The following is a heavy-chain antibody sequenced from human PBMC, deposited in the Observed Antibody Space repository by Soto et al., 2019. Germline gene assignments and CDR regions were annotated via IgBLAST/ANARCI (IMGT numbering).Heavy chain of an antibody. D-gene: IGHD1-26*01. V-gene: IGHV1-2*02. CDR3: ARGGTTRFDY. Sequence: GSGKVCCKASGYAFTGYYMHWVRQAPGQGLELMGWINPNSGGTNYAQKFQGRVTMTRDTSISTAYMELSRLRSDDTAVYYCARGGTTRFDYWGQGTLVTVYS. CDR2: INPNSGGT. J-gene: IGHJ4*02. CDR1: GYAFTGYY.